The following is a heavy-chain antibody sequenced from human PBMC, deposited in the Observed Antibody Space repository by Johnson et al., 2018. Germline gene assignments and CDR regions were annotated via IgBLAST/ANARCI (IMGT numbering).Heavy chain of an antibody. CDR1: GASISSFY. CDR2: VLFSGNT. J-gene: IGHJ6*03. CDR3: ARVLDSYGPIGSFRDWDHYDYMDV. V-gene: IGHV4-59*01. Sequence: QVQLQESGPGLVKPSETXSLTCTVSGASISSFYWSWTRQSPGKGLEWIGHVLFSGNTNYNPSFQSRVTLSVDMSRNHQFVLKLRSVTASDTAGYYCARVLDSYGPIGSFRDWDHYDYMDVWGKGTTVTVSS. D-gene: IGHD4/OR15-4a*01.